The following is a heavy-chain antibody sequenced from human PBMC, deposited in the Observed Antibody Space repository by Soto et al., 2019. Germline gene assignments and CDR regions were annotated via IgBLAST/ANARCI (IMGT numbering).Heavy chain of an antibody. CDR3: ARGAYYDILTGYYI. J-gene: IGHJ4*02. CDR2: IIPIFGTA. V-gene: IGHV1-69*13. D-gene: IGHD3-9*01. Sequence: ASVKVSCKASGGTFSSYAISWVRQAPRQGLEWMGGIIPIFGTANYAQKFQGRVTITADESTSTAYMELSSLRSEDTAVYYCARGAYYDILTGYYIWGQGTLVTVSS. CDR1: GGTFSSYA.